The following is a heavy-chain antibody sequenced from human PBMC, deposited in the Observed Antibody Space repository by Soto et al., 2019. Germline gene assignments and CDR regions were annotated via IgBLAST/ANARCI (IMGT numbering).Heavy chain of an antibody. V-gene: IGHV5-51*01. CDR3: ARHGGYIGLDNWFDS. CDR1: GFTFISTW. J-gene: IGHJ5*01. CDR2: IYPGDSDT. D-gene: IGHD2-15*01. Sequence: RGESLKISCETSGFTFISTWIGWVRQMPGKGLELMGVIYPGDSDTRYNPSFQGHVAISADKSISTTYLQWSALTASDTAIYYCARHGGYIGLDNWFDSWGHGTQVTVSS.